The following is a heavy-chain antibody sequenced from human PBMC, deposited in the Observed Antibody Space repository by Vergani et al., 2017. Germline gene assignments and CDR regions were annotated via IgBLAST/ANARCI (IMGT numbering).Heavy chain of an antibody. Sequence: QLVESGGGWVQPGGSLRLSCVVSGFDFSSYIMNWVRQAPGKGLEWVSFVSTGTKSQSYAESVKGRFTISRDSAKNSLYLQMDSMRAEDTAVYYCARGMTTETTEVDGFDIWGQGTMVSVSS. V-gene: IGHV3-48*01. J-gene: IGHJ3*02. CDR2: VSTGTKSQ. D-gene: IGHD4-17*01. CDR1: GFDFSSYI. CDR3: ARGMTTETTEVDGFDI.